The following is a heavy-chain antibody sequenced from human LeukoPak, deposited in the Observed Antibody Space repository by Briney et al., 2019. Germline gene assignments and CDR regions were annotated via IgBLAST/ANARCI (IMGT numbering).Heavy chain of an antibody. J-gene: IGHJ4*02. CDR3: TRDQTPYY. V-gene: IGHV3-49*03. CDR1: GFTFADYT. Sequence: GGSLRLSCTTSGFTFADYTMHWFRQAPGKGLEWVGFIRSKIYGGTPGYAASVKGRFTISRDDSKGIAYLQMNSLKTEDTAVYYCTRDQTPYYWGQGTLVTVSS. CDR2: IRSKIYGGTP.